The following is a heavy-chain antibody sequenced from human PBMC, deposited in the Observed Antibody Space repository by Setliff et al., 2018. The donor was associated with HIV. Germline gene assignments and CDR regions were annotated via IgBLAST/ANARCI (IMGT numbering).Heavy chain of an antibody. D-gene: IGHD2-21*01. CDR2: IKRKTDGGTT. J-gene: IGHJ5*02. Sequence: GGSLRLSCTASGFTFINAWLTWVRQAPGKGLEWIARIKRKTDGGTTDYAAPVKGRFTISRDDSRNTLYLQMNNLKTEETAMYYCTTDWGGGGGAPLDPWGQGTLVTVPQ. V-gene: IGHV3-15*01. CDR3: TTDWGGGGGAPLDP. CDR1: GFTFINAW.